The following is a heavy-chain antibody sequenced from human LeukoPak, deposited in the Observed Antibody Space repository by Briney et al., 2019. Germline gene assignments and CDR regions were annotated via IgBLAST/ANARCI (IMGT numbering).Heavy chain of an antibody. CDR1: GGSISSSSYY. CDR3: ARIVVADFDY. Sequence: TSETLSLTCTVSGGSISSSSYYWGWIRQPPGKGLEWIGSIYYSGSTYYNPSLKSRVTISVDTSKNQFSLKLSSVTAADTAVYYCARIVVADFDYWGQGTLVTVSS. CDR2: IYYSGST. D-gene: IGHD3-22*01. V-gene: IGHV4-39*01. J-gene: IGHJ4*02.